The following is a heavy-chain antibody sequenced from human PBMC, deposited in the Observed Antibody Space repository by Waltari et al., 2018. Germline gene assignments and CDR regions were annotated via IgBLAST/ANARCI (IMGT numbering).Heavy chain of an antibody. Sequence: EVQLVESGGGLVEPGGYLRLSCGASGFTYNNAWVHWVRQAPGKGLEWLGRIKSDTYGGTTDYAAPVKGRFTISRDDSKNTLYLQMNSLKTEDTAVYYCTQIALWFGDPVDYWGQGTLVTVSA. D-gene: IGHD3-10*01. J-gene: IGHJ4*02. CDR2: IKSDTYGGTT. CDR1: GFTYNNAW. V-gene: IGHV3-15*07. CDR3: TQIALWFGDPVDY.